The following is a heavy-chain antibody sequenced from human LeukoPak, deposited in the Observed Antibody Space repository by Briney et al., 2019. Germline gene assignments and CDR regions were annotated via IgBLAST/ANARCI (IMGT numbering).Heavy chain of an antibody. CDR2: ISWNSGSI. Sequence: PGGSLRLSCAAPGFTFDDYAMHWVRQAPGKGLEWVSGISWNSGSIGYADSVKGRFTISRDNAKNSLYLQMNSLRAEDTALYYCAKDGQQQPNAFDIWGQGTMVTVSS. CDR1: GFTFDDYA. CDR3: AKDGQQQPNAFDI. D-gene: IGHD6-13*01. J-gene: IGHJ3*02. V-gene: IGHV3-9*01.